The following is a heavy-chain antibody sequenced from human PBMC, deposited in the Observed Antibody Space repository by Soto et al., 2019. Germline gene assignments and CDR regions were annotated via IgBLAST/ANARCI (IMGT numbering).Heavy chain of an antibody. J-gene: IGHJ4*02. CDR1: GGSISSDDSY. Sequence: SETLSLICTVSGGSISSDDSYWSWIRQPPGKGLEWIGYIYYGGTTYYNPSLKSRATISVDTSKNQFSLKLSSVTVADTAVYYCARDLRGYGNFDYWGQGTLVTVS. D-gene: IGHD5-12*01. V-gene: IGHV4-30-4*01. CDR2: IYYGGTT. CDR3: ARDLRGYGNFDY.